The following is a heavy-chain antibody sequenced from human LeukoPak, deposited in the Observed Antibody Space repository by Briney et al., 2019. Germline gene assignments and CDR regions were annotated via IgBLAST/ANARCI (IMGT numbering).Heavy chain of an antibody. CDR1: GYTFTSYG. Sequence: GDSVKVSCKASGYTFTSYGISWVRQAPGQGLEWMGWINTNTGNPTYAQGFTGRFVFSLDTSVSTAYLQISSLKAEDTAVYYCARDSGGPLMITFGGVIALGYWGQGTLVTVSS. CDR3: ARDSGGPLMITFGGVIALGY. J-gene: IGHJ4*02. D-gene: IGHD3-16*02. CDR2: INTNTGNP. V-gene: IGHV7-4-1*02.